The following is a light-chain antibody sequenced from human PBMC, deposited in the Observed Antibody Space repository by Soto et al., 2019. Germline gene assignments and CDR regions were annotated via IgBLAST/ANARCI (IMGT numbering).Light chain of an antibody. CDR3: QQYGLSLLT. V-gene: IGKV3-20*01. CDR1: QSVSSSH. Sequence: VLTQSPGTLSLSPGERATLSCRASQSVSSSHLAWYQQKPGQAPRLLIYGTSGRTTGIPDRFSGSGSGTDFTLSISRLEPEDFAVYYCQQYGLSLLTFGGGTKVKIK. J-gene: IGKJ4*01. CDR2: GTS.